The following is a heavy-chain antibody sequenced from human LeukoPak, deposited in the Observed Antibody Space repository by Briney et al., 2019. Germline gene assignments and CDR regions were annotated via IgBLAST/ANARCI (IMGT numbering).Heavy chain of an antibody. V-gene: IGHV3-23*01. J-gene: IGHJ5*02. CDR1: GFTFSSYG. Sequence: GGSLRLSCAASGFTFSSYGMSWVRQAPGKGLEWVSGICCNGGSTYYADSVKGRFTISRDNSNDTLYPQMNSLSAEDTAVYYCAKGVKQQRVEAILDPWGQGTLVTVSS. D-gene: IGHD3-22*01. CDR3: AKGVKQQRVEAILDP. CDR2: ICCNGGST.